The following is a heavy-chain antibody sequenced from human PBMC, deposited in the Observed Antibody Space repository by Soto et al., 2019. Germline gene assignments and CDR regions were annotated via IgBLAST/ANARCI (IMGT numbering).Heavy chain of an antibody. CDR2: IYHSGST. J-gene: IGHJ3*02. Sequence: PSETLSLTCAVSGGSISSGGYSWSWIRQPPGKGLEWIGYIYHSGSTYYNPSLKSRVTISVDRSKNQFSLKLSSVTAADTAVYYCARVPNDAFTYCGGDCPSGAFDIWGQGTMVTVSS. D-gene: IGHD2-21*02. V-gene: IGHV4-30-2*01. CDR3: ARVPNDAFTYCGGDCPSGAFDI. CDR1: GGSISSGGYS.